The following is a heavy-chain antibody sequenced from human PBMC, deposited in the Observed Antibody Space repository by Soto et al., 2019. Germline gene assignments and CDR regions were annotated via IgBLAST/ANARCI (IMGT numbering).Heavy chain of an antibody. CDR3: VADYYYGMDV. J-gene: IGHJ6*02. D-gene: IGHD2-15*01. CDR2: ISYDGSNK. V-gene: IGHV3-30-3*01. Sequence: PGGSLRLSCAASGFTFSSYAMHWVRQAPGKGLEWVAVISYDGSNKYYADSVKGRFTISRDNSKNTLYLQMNSLRAEDTAVYSCVADYYYGMDVWGQGTTVTVSS. CDR1: GFTFSSYA.